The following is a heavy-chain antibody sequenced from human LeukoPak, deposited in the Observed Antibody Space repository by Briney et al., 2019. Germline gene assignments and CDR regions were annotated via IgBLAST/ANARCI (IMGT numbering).Heavy chain of an antibody. CDR3: ARGRDLRPRGDYYYYYMDV. J-gene: IGHJ6*03. CDR2: IYYSGST. Sequence: SETLSLTCTVSGGSISSYSWSWIRQPPGKGLEWVGYIYYSGSTNYNPPLKSRVTISVDTSKNQFSLKRSSVTAADTAVYYCARGRDLRPRGDYYYYYMDVWGKGTTVTVSS. CDR1: GGSISSYS. D-gene: IGHD3-10*01. V-gene: IGHV4-59*01.